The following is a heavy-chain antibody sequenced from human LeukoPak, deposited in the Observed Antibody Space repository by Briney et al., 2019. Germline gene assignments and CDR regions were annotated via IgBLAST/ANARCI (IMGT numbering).Heavy chain of an antibody. V-gene: IGHV4-34*01. D-gene: IGHD6-19*01. CDR2: INHSGST. Sequence: SETPSLTCAVYGGSFSGYYWSWIRQPPGKGLEWIGEINHSGSTNYNLSLKSRVTISIDTSKNQFSLKLSSVTAADTAVYYCARVKAVAGTLGFDYWGQGTLVTVSS. CDR1: GGSFSGYY. CDR3: ARVKAVAGTLGFDY. J-gene: IGHJ4*02.